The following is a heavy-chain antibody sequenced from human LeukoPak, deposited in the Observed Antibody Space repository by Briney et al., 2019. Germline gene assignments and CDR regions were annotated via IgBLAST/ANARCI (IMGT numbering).Heavy chain of an antibody. CDR1: ADSISTSNYY. CDR2: VYYTGRT. V-gene: IGHV4-39*01. CDR3: ATTPHYEGGGFDI. Sequence: SETLSLTCTVSADSISTSNYYWGWIRQPPGKGLEWIGSVYYTGRTYDNPSLMSRVTISVDTSKNQFSLKLNSVTAADTAVYYCATTPHYEGGGFDIWGQGTMVTVSS. J-gene: IGHJ3*02. D-gene: IGHD3-16*01.